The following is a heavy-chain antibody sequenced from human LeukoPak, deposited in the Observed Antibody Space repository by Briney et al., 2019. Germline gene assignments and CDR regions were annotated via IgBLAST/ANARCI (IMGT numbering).Heavy chain of an antibody. CDR3: ARGNTWYFDL. Sequence: AAVKVSCTASGYTFSSYAISWVRQAPGQGLEWMGWISPYNGNTNSAQRFQGRVTMTTDTSTSAAYMELTSLRPDDTAVYYCARGNTWYFDLWGRGTLVTVSS. CDR2: ISPYNGNT. J-gene: IGHJ2*01. D-gene: IGHD2/OR15-2a*01. V-gene: IGHV1-18*01. CDR1: GYTFSSYA.